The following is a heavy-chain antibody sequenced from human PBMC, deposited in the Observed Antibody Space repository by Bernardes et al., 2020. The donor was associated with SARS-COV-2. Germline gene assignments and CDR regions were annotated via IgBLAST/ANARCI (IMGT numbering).Heavy chain of an antibody. CDR2: INTVSGGT. CDR3: AREEPAAIKDYYYYGLDL. J-gene: IGHJ6*02. V-gene: IGHV1-2*02. D-gene: IGHD2-2*02. CDR1: GYTFTGYY. Sequence: ASVKVSCRASGYTFTGYYMHWVRQAPGQGLEWMGWINTVSGGTKYAQKFQGRVTMTRDTSIGTAYMELSSLTSADTAVYYCAREEPAAIKDYYYYGLDLWGQGTTVTVSS.